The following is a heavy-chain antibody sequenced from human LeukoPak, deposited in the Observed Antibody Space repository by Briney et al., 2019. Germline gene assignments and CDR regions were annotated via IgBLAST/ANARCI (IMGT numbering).Heavy chain of an antibody. CDR3: ARGVVPAAIAPRDYYMDV. CDR1: GGTFSSYA. Sequence: SVKVSCKASGGTFSSYAISWVRQAPGQGLEWMGGIIPIFGTANYAQKFQGRVTITADESTSTAYMELSSLRSEDTAVYYCARGVVPAAIAPRDYYMDVWGKGTTVTVSS. CDR2: IIPIFGTA. D-gene: IGHD2-2*02. J-gene: IGHJ6*03. V-gene: IGHV1-69*13.